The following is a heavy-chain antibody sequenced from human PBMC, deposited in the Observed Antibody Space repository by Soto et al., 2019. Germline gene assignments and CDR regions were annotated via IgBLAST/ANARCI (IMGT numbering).Heavy chain of an antibody. CDR1: GFTFRNAW. CDR2: IKSQSDTGTA. Sequence: EVQLVESGGGLVKPGGSLRLSCAASGFTFRNAWMSWVRQFPGKGLEWVGRIKSQSDTGTADHAAPVTGRFTISRDDSKNMLYLQMNSLKTSDTAVYYWTTPKFWSGVDCWGQGARVTVSS. V-gene: IGHV3-15*01. D-gene: IGHD3-3*01. J-gene: IGHJ4*02. CDR3: TTPKFWSGVDC.